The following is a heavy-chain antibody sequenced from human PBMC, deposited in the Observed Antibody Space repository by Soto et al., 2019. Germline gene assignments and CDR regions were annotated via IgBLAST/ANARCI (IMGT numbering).Heavy chain of an antibody. CDR2: ISGSGGST. CDR1: GFTFSSYA. V-gene: IGHV3-23*01. CDR3: AKDPPHYDVWSGYPTHHPGY. J-gene: IGHJ4*02. D-gene: IGHD3-3*01. Sequence: PGGSLRLSCAASGFTFSSYAMSWVRQAPGKGLEWVSAISGSGGSTYYADSVKGRFTISRDNSKNTLYLQMNSLRAEDTAVYYCAKDPPHYDVWSGYPTHHPGYWGQGTLVTVSS.